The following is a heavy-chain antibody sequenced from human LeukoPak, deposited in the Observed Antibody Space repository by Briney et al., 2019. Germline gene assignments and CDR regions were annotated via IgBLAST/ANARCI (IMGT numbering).Heavy chain of an antibody. Sequence: GGSLRLSCAASGFTFSNYAVHWVRQAPGKGLEWVAVISYDGGTEYCADSVKGRFTTSRDNSKNTLYLQMNSLRAEDTAVYYCARGSSKNQYTSGWYYDSWGQGTLVTVSS. CDR1: GFTFSNYA. CDR2: ISYDGGTE. V-gene: IGHV3-30*04. J-gene: IGHJ4*02. D-gene: IGHD6-19*01. CDR3: ARGSSKNQYTSGWYYDS.